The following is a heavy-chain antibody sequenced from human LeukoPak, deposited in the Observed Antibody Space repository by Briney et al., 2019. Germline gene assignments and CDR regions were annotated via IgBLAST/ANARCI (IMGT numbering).Heavy chain of an antibody. D-gene: IGHD2-2*02. J-gene: IGHJ4*02. CDR2: IYTSGRT. V-gene: IGHV4-61*02. CDR1: SGSLSSDNNY. CDR3: ARDIPTGRFDY. Sequence: SETLSLTCTVSSGSLSSDNNYWNWIRQPAGKGLEWIGRIYTSGRTSYNPSLKSRVTISVDTSKNRFSLKLTSVTAADTAVYYCARDIPTGRFDYWGQGTLVTVS.